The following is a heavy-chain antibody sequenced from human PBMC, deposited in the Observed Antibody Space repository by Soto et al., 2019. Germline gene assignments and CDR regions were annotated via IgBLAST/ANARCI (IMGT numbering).Heavy chain of an antibody. CDR3: APPEGVLITGTTSDDY. D-gene: IGHD1-20*01. CDR2: IYYSGYT. Sequence: PSETLSLTCTVSGDSIRSYYWSWIRQPPGKGLEWIGYIYYSGYTSYNPSLKSRVTISVDTSKNQFSLKLNSVTAADTAVYYCAPPEGVLITGTTSDDYWGQGTLVTVSS. J-gene: IGHJ4*02. CDR1: GDSIRSYY. V-gene: IGHV4-59*01.